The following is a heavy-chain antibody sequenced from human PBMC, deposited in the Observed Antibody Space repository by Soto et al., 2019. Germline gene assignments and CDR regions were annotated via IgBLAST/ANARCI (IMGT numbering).Heavy chain of an antibody. D-gene: IGHD1-1*01. Sequence: SETLCFTCTFCGGSISAAGYYSSWIRQHPGKGLEWIGYIYFSGVTYYNPSLESRVTISVDTSKNQFSLRLSSVTAADTAVYYCPRDPWRTPPEAAFDVWGQGTKVTGSS. CDR3: PRDPWRTPPEAAFDV. CDR1: GGSISAAGYY. V-gene: IGHV4-31*03. J-gene: IGHJ3*01. CDR2: IYFSGVT.